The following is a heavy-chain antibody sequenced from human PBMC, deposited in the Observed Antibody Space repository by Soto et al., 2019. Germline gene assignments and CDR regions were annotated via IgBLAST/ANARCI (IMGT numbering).Heavy chain of an antibody. Sequence: GGSLRLSCAASGFTFSSYGMHWVRQAPGKGLEWVAVISYDGSNKYYADSVKGRFTISRDNSKNTLYLQMNSLRAEDTAGYYCAKDIKGSSDPWGQGTLVTVSS. CDR2: ISYDGSNK. J-gene: IGHJ5*02. CDR3: AKDIKGSSDP. V-gene: IGHV3-30*18. D-gene: IGHD1-20*01. CDR1: GFTFSSYG.